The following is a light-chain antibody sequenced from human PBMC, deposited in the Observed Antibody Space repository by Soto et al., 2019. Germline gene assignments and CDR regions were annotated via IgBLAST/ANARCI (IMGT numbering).Light chain of an antibody. CDR1: QSVSSSF. Sequence: EMVLTQSPGTLSLSPGERATLSCRASQSVSSSFLAWYQQGPGQAPRLLVYGASSRATGIPDRFSGSGSGTDFTLTISRLEPEDFAVYYCQQYGSSPSTFGQGTKVDIK. J-gene: IGKJ1*01. CDR2: GAS. CDR3: QQYGSSPST. V-gene: IGKV3-20*01.